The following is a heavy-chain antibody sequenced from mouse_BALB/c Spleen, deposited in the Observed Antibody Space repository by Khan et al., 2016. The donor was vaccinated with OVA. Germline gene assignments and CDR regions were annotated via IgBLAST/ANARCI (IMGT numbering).Heavy chain of an antibody. D-gene: IGHD1-1*01. V-gene: IGHV3-2*02. CDR3: ARRYYYGHWYFDV. Sequence: EVQLQESGPGLVKPSQSLSLTCTVAGYSITSDYAWNWIRQFPGNKLEWMAYISYSGSTSYNPSLKSRISITRDTSKNQFFLQLNSVTNEDTATYYSARRYYYGHWYFDVWGAGTTVTVSS. J-gene: IGHJ1*01. CDR2: ISYSGST. CDR1: GYSITSDYA.